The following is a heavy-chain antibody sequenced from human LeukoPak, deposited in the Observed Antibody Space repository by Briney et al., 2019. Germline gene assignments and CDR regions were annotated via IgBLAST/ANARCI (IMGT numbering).Heavy chain of an antibody. CDR2: ISTDGSIT. Sequence: PGGSLRLSCVASGFTIRNYWMHWVRQAPGKGLVWVSRISTDGSITTNADSVKGRFTFSRDNAKNTLYLQMNTLRAENTAVYYSARDRGYSDSSGSLDYWGQGTLVTVSS. CDR3: ARDRGYSDSSGSLDY. CDR1: GFTIRNYW. D-gene: IGHD3-22*01. J-gene: IGHJ4*02. V-gene: IGHV3-74*01.